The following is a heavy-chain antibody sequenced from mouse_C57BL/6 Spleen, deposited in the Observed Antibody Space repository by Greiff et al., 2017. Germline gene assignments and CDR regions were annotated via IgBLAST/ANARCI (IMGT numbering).Heavy chain of an antibody. V-gene: IGHV5-9*01. CDR3: ASQTGFYYGSSPHWYFDV. CDR2: ISGGGGNT. D-gene: IGHD1-1*01. J-gene: IGHJ1*03. Sequence: EVQLVESGGGLVKPGGSLKLSCAASGFTFSSYTMSWVRQTPEKRLEWVATISGGGGNTYYPDSVKGRFTISRDNAKNTLYLQMSRLRSEDTALYYCASQTGFYYGSSPHWYFDVWGTGTTVTVSS. CDR1: GFTFSSYT.